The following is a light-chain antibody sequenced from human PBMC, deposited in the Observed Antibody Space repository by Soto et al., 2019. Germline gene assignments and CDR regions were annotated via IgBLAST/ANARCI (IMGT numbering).Light chain of an antibody. Sequence: QLVLTQPPSASGTPGQRVTISCSGSSSNIGSNTVNWYQQLPGTAPKRLIYSNNQRPSGVPDRFSGSKSGTSASLAISGLQSEDEADYYCAAWDDSLNGRVFGGGTKLTVL. V-gene: IGLV1-44*01. CDR2: SNN. CDR1: SSNIGSNT. J-gene: IGLJ2*01. CDR3: AAWDDSLNGRV.